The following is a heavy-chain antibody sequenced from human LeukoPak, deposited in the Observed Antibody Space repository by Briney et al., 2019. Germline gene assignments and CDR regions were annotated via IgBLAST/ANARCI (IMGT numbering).Heavy chain of an antibody. CDR2: ISGSGGST. V-gene: IGHV3-23*01. J-gene: IGHJ4*02. CDR1: GFTFSSYA. Sequence: GGSLRLSCAASGFTFSSYAMSWVRQAPGKGLEWVSAISGSGGSTYYADSVKGRFTIYRDNSKNTLYLQMNSLRAEDTAVYYCAKGGAYYYDSSGFDYWGQGTLVTVSS. CDR3: AKGGAYYYDSSGFDY. D-gene: IGHD3-22*01.